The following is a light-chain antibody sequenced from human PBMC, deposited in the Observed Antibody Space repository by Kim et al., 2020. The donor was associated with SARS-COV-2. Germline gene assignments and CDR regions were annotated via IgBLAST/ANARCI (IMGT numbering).Light chain of an antibody. CDR3: VLYMSSGISGGV. V-gene: IGLV8-61*01. J-gene: IGLJ3*02. Sequence: QTVVTQEPSISVSPGGTVTLTCGLSSGSVSTSYYASWYQQTPGQAPRTRIYNTNTRSSGVPDRFSGSILGNKAALTITGAQADDESDYYCVLYMSSGISGGVFGGGTQLTV. CDR2: NTN. CDR1: SGSVSTSYY.